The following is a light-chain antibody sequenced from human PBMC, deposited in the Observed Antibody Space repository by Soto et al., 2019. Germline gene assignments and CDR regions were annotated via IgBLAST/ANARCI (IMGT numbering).Light chain of an antibody. V-gene: IGKV1-5*01. CDR1: RSIGDW. CDR2: DAS. J-gene: IGKJ1*01. CDR3: QLYHSHSHAT. Sequence: DIQMTQAPSTLSASVGERVTITCRASRSIGDWLAWYQQKPGKAPQLMIYDASTLISGVSSRFSGTGYGTDFTFSISSPQPDDFSTYYCQLYHSHSHATFGQGTVVEI.